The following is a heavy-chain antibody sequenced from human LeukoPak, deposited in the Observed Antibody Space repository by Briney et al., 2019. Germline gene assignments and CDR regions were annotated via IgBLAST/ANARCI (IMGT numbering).Heavy chain of an antibody. CDR1: GFTFSSYG. Sequence: RSGGSLRLSCAASGFTFSSYGMHWVRQAPGKGLEWVSYISSSSSYTNYADSVKGRFTISRDNAKNSLYLQMNSLRAEDTAVYYCARDEQSGSYPGGFDYWGQGTLVTVSS. CDR3: ARDEQSGSYPGGFDY. V-gene: IGHV3-21*05. J-gene: IGHJ4*02. D-gene: IGHD1-26*01. CDR2: ISSSSSYT.